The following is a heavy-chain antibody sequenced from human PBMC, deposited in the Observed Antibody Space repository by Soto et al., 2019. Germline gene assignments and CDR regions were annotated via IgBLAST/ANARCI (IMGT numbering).Heavy chain of an antibody. J-gene: IGHJ4*02. CDR2: ISYDGSNK. CDR3: GRTGSGWGLDY. CDR1: GFTFSSYG. Sequence: QVQLVESGGGVVQPGRSLRLSCAASGFTFSSYGMHWVRQAPGKGLEWVAVISYDGSNKYYADSVKGRFTISRDNSKNTLYLQMNSLRAEDTAVYYCGRTGSGWGLDYWGQGTLVTVSS. D-gene: IGHD6-19*01. V-gene: IGHV3-30*03.